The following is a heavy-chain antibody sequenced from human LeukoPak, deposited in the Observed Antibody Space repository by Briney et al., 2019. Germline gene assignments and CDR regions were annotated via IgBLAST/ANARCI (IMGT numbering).Heavy chain of an antibody. CDR1: GFTFSSYG. CDR3: ARWRTGTIFDY. D-gene: IGHD1-7*01. Sequence: PGRSLGLSCAASGFTFSSYGMHWVRQAPGKGLEWVALISYDGSNKDYADSVKGRFTISRDNSKNTLYLQMNSLRPEDTAVYYCARWRTGTIFDYWGQGTLVIVSS. J-gene: IGHJ4*02. V-gene: IGHV3-30*03. CDR2: ISYDGSNK.